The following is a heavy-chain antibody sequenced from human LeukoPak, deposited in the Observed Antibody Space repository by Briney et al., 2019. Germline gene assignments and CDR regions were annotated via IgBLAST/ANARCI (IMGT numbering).Heavy chain of an antibody. J-gene: IGHJ2*01. CDR2: IRAYNGNT. CDR3: ARGCVLYGGSGYCDLYYDL. V-gene: IGHV1-18*01. D-gene: IGHD3-22*01. Sequence: ASVKVSCKASGYTFTSYGISWVRQAPGQGLEWMGWIRAYNGNTNYAQKLKGRVTMTTDTSTSTASMDARRLRSDDTAGYYCARGCVLYGGSGYCDLYYDLWGRGTLVPGSS. CDR1: GYTFTSYG.